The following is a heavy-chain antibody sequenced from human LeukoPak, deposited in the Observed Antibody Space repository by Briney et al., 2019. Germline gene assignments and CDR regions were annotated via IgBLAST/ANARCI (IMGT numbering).Heavy chain of an antibody. V-gene: IGHV4-59*01. CDR2: IYYSGST. CDR1: GGSISSYY. D-gene: IGHD3-16*02. CDR3: AREGSLNGANENAFDI. Sequence: SETLPLTCTVSGGSISSYYWSWIRQPPGKGLEWIGYIYYSGSTNYNPSPKSRVTISVDTSKNQFSLELSSVAAADTAVYYCAREGSLNGANENAFDIWGQGTMVTVSS. J-gene: IGHJ3*02.